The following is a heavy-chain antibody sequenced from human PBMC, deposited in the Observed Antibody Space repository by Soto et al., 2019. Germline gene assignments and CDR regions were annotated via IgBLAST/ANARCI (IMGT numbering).Heavy chain of an antibody. CDR3: AKFLYSSTYYSYGMDV. Sequence: QVQLQESGPGLVRPSETLSLTCTVSGASSSSYFWSWIRQPPGKGLEWIGYIYYSGTTNYNPSLESRVTMSVDTSKNQFSLKLSSVTAADTAVYYCAKFLYSSTYYSYGMDVWGQGTTVTVSS. D-gene: IGHD6-13*01. J-gene: IGHJ6*02. CDR2: IYYSGTT. CDR1: GASSSSYF. V-gene: IGHV4-59*01.